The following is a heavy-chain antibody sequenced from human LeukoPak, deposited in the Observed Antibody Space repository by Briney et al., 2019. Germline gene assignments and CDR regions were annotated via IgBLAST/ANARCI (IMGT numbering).Heavy chain of an antibody. J-gene: IGHJ4*02. D-gene: IGHD1-26*01. V-gene: IGHV3-30*02. CDR2: IRSDGSNK. CDR3: AAEEGYLTNSGNYKGVDY. Sequence: GGSLRPSCAASGFTFSSYGMHWVRQAPGKGLEWVAFIRSDGSNKYYADSVKGRFTISRDNSKNTLYLQMNSLRAEDTDVYYCAAEEGYLTNSGNYKGVDYWGQGTLVTVSS. CDR1: GFTFSSYG.